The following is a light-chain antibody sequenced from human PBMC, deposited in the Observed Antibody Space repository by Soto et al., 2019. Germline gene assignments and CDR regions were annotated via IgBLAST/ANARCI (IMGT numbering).Light chain of an antibody. V-gene: IGKV1-5*03. CDR2: KAS. J-gene: IGKJ3*01. CDR1: QSISNW. CDR3: QQYYNYPVT. Sequence: DIQMTQSPSTLSASVGDRVTITCRASQSISNWLAWYQQKPGKAPKLLIYKASSLESGVPSRFSGSGSGTEFTLTISSLQPDDFATYYCQQYYNYPVTFGPGTKVDIK.